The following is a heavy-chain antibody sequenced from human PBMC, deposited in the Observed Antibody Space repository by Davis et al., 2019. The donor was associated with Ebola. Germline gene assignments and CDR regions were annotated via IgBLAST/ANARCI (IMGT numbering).Heavy chain of an antibody. D-gene: IGHD2-2*01. V-gene: IGHV1-18*01. J-gene: IGHJ5*02. CDR1: GYTFTSYG. Sequence: ASVKVSCKASGYTFTSYGISWVRQAPGQGLEWMGWISAYNGNTNYAQKLQGRVTMTTDTSTSTAYMELRSLRSDDTAVYYCARDTDIVVVPPGWFDPWGQGTLVTVSS. CDR2: ISAYNGNT. CDR3: ARDTDIVVVPPGWFDP.